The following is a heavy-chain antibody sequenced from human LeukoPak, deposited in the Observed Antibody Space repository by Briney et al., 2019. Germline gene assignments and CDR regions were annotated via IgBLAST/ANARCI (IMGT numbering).Heavy chain of an antibody. V-gene: IGHV4-59*08. CDR1: GVSISSHY. CDR2: IYYSGST. CDR3: ARRRSGSSSEFDP. J-gene: IGHJ5*02. Sequence: SETLSLTCTVSGVSISSHYWSWIRQPPGKGLEWIGYIYYSGSTNYNPSLRSRVTISVDTSKNQFSLKLTSVTAADTAVYYCARRRSGSSSEFDPWGQGTLVTVSS. D-gene: IGHD6-6*01.